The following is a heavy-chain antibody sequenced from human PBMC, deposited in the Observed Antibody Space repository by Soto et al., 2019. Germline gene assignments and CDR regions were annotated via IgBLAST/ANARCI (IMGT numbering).Heavy chain of an antibody. CDR3: ARDKPWNYLCFSGMDV. J-gene: IGHJ6*02. V-gene: IGHV1-69*12. CDR1: GGTFSSYA. D-gene: IGHD1-7*01. CDR2: IIPIFGTA. Sequence: QVQLVQSGAEVKKPGSSVKVSCKASGGTFSSYAISWVRQAPGQGLEWMGGIIPIFGTANYAQKFQGRVTITADESTSTAYMELSSPRSEDTAVYYGARDKPWNYLCFSGMDVWGQGTMVTGSS.